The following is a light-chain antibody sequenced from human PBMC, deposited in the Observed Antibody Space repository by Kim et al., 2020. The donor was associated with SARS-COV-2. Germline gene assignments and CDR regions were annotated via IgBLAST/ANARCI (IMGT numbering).Light chain of an antibody. CDR1: QTVLYNSYNKNY. Sequence: RATLNCKSSQTVLYNSYNKNYLAWYQQKPGPAPKLLIYWASIRESGVSDRFSGSGSETDFTLTISSLQAEDVAVYYCQQYYSTPPSFGQGTKLEIK. J-gene: IGKJ2*03. CDR3: QQYYSTPPS. V-gene: IGKV4-1*01. CDR2: WAS.